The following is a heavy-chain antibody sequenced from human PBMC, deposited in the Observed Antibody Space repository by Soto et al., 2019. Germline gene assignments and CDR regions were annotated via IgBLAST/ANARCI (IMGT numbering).Heavy chain of an antibody. CDR2: ISYDGSNK. CDR3: AKSPGPNCSGCICHYHFDY. D-gene: IGHD2-15*01. CDR1: GFTFSNYG. Sequence: QVQLVESGGDVVQPGRSLRLSCAASGFTFSNYGMNWVRQAPGKGLEWVAVISYDGSNKYYADSVRGRFTISRDNSKNTLSVQMDSLRTEDTAVYYCAKSPGPNCSGCICHYHFDYWGQGTMVTVSS. J-gene: IGHJ4*02. V-gene: IGHV3-30*18.